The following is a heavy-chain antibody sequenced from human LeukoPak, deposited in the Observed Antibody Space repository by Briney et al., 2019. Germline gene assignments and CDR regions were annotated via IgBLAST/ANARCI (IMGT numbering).Heavy chain of an antibody. Sequence: PSGTLSLTCTVSGGSISSYYWSWIRQPPGKGLEWIGYTYYSGSTNYNPSLKSRVTISVDTSKNQFSLKLISVTAADTAVYYCARAAGPFAAPDFWGQGTPVTVSS. J-gene: IGHJ4*02. V-gene: IGHV4-59*01. D-gene: IGHD6-13*01. CDR3: ARAAGPFAAPDF. CDR1: GGSISSYY. CDR2: TYYSGST.